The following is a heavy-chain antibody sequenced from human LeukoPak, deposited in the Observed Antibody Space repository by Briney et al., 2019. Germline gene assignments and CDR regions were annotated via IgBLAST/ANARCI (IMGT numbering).Heavy chain of an antibody. Sequence: PGGSLRLSCAASGFTFSSYWMSWGRQAPGKGLEGVANIKQDGSEKYYVDSVKGRFTISRDNAKNSLYLQMNSLRAEDTAVYYCAREVGLSSGWEYFDYWGQGTLVTVSS. J-gene: IGHJ4*02. V-gene: IGHV3-7*01. CDR1: GFTFSSYW. CDR2: IKQDGSEK. CDR3: AREVGLSSGWEYFDY. D-gene: IGHD6-19*01.